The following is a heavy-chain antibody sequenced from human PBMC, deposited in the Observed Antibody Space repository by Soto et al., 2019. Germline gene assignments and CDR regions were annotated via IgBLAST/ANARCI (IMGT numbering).Heavy chain of an antibody. CDR1: GGSISSYY. CDR2: IYYSGST. D-gene: IGHD6-13*01. CDR3: ARVRFSSWYERASKVYFDY. V-gene: IGHV4-59*01. Sequence: QVQLQESGPGLVKPSETLSLTCTVSGGSISSYYWSWIRQPPGKGLEWIGYIYYSGSTNYNPSLKSRVTISVDTSKNQFSLKLSSVTAADTAVYYCARVRFSSWYERASKVYFDYWAQGTLVTVSS. J-gene: IGHJ4*02.